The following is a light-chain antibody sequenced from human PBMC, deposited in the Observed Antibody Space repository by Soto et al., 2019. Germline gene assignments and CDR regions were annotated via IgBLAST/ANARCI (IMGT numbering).Light chain of an antibody. V-gene: IGKV3-20*01. J-gene: IGKJ1*01. Sequence: EIVLTQSPGTLSLSPGDRATLSCRASQSVSSNFLAWYQQKPGQAPRLLIYGASIRATGIPDRFSGSGSGTDFTLTIRRLEPEDFAMYLCDQYGSSPRTFGQGTKVEIK. CDR3: DQYGSSPRT. CDR1: QSVSSNF. CDR2: GAS.